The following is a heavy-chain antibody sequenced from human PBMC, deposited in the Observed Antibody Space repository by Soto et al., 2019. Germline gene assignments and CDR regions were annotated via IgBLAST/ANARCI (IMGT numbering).Heavy chain of an antibody. CDR2: ISWNSGSI. J-gene: IGHJ4*02. D-gene: IGHD5-18*01. CDR3: AKASDTAMVYYFDY. CDR1: GFTFDDYA. Sequence: GGSLRLSCAASGFTFDDYAMHWVRQAPGKGMEWVSGISWNSGSIGYADSVKGRFTISRDNAKNSLYLRMNSLRAEETALYYCAKASDTAMVYYFDYWGQGTLVTVSS. V-gene: IGHV3-9*01.